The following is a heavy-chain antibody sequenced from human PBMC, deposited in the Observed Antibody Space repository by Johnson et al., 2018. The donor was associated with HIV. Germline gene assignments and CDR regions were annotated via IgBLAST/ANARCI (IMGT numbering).Heavy chain of an antibody. Sequence: VQLVESGGGLVQPGGSLRLSCAVSGYSVTGYNMNWVRQAPVKGLEWVSVIYTGSDSTSYTDSVKDRFTISRDSSQNAVYLQMNSLRAEDTAVYYCAKDQWSSSWTHDAFDFWGQGTMVTFSS. J-gene: IGHJ3*01. CDR2: IYTGSDST. V-gene: IGHV3-66*01. D-gene: IGHD6-13*01. CDR3: AKDQWSSSWTHDAFDF. CDR1: GYSVTGYN.